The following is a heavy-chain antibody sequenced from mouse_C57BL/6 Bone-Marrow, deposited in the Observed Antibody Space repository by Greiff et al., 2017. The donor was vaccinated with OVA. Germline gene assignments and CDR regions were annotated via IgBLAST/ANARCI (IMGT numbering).Heavy chain of an antibody. Sequence: QVHVKQSGAELARPGASVKLSCKASGYTFPSYGISWVKQRTGQGLEWIGEIYPRSGNTYYNEKFKGKATLTADKSSSTAYMEIRSLTSEDSAVYFCDYYGSSYEDFDYWGQGTTLTVSS. CDR3: DYYGSSYEDFDY. D-gene: IGHD1-1*01. V-gene: IGHV1-81*01. CDR1: GYTFPSYG. CDR2: IYPRSGNT. J-gene: IGHJ2*01.